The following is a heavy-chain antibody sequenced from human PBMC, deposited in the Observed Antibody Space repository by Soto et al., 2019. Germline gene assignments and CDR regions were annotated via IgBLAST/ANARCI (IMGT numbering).Heavy chain of an antibody. J-gene: IGHJ6*02. CDR2: ISYDGSNK. CDR1: GFTFSSYA. V-gene: IGHV3-30-3*01. CDR3: ARDKGHMPYYYYGMDV. Sequence: GGSLRLSCAASGFTFSSYAMHWVRQAPGKGLEWVAVISYDGSNKYYADSVKGRFTISRDNSKNTLYLQMNSLRAEDTAVYYCARDKGHMPYYYYGMDVWGQGTTVTVSS. D-gene: IGHD2-2*01.